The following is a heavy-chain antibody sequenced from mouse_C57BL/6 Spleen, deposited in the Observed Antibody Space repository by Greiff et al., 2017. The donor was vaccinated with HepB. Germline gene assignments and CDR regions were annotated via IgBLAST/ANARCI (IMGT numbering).Heavy chain of an antibody. CDR1: GENLKEEE. Sequence: ERGKKGEEVKREGKEEGENLKEEERKGWKKRKGQGLEGSGRSDPGSGTTKYNEKFKGKATLTVDTSSSTAYMQLSSLTSEDSAVYFCARGEIYYDYDEGTWFAYWGQGTLVTVSA. J-gene: IGHJ3*01. CDR2: SDPGSGTT. V-gene: IGHV1-84*01. CDR3: ARGEIYYDYDEGTWFAY. D-gene: IGHD2-4*01.